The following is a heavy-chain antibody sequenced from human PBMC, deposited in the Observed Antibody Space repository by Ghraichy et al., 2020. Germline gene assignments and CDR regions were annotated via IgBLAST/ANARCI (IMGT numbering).Heavy chain of an antibody. V-gene: IGHV1-69*13. Sequence: SVKVSCKASGGTFSSYAISWVRQAPGQGLEWMGGIIPIFGTANYAQKFQGRVTITADESTSTAYMELSSLRSEDTAVYYCARDSVAGTWRMARYGMDVWGQGTTVTVSS. D-gene: IGHD6-19*01. J-gene: IGHJ6*02. CDR1: GGTFSSYA. CDR2: IIPIFGTA. CDR3: ARDSVAGTWRMARYGMDV.